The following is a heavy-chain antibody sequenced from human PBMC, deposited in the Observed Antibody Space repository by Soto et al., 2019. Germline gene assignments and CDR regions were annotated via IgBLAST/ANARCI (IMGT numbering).Heavy chain of an antibody. D-gene: IGHD7-27*01. CDR2: ISSSSSYI. CDR3: ARGETGDRLAFDI. Sequence: RGSLRLSCAASGFTFSSYSMNWVRQAPGKGLEWVSSISSSSSYIYYADSVKGRFTISRDNAKNSLYLQMNSLRAEDTAVYYCARGETGDRLAFDIWGQGTMVTVSS. CDR1: GFTFSSYS. J-gene: IGHJ3*02. V-gene: IGHV3-21*01.